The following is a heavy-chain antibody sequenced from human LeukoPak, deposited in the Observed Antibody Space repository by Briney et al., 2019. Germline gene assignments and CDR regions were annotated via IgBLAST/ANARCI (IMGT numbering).Heavy chain of an antibody. CDR1: GYTFTSYD. CDR3: ARAYYYDSSGSYAFDI. V-gene: IGHV1-8*01. Sequence: GASVKVSCKASGYTFTSYDINWVRQATGQGLEWMGWMNPNSGNTGYAQKFQGRVTMTRNTSISTAYMELSSLRSEDTAVYYCARAYYYDSSGSYAFDIWGQGTMVTVSS. J-gene: IGHJ3*02. CDR2: MNPNSGNT. D-gene: IGHD3-22*01.